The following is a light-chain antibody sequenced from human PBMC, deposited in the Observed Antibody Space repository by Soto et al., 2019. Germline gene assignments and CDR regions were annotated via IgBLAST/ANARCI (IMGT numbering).Light chain of an antibody. V-gene: IGKV1-5*01. J-gene: IGKJ1*01. Sequence: DIQMTQSPFTLSASVGDRVTITCRASQSINARLAWHQQKPGKAPKVLIYDASNLESGVPSRFSGSGSGREFTLTISSLQPDDFGTYYCQQYNSYPWTFGQGTKVDIK. CDR1: QSINAR. CDR3: QQYNSYPWT. CDR2: DAS.